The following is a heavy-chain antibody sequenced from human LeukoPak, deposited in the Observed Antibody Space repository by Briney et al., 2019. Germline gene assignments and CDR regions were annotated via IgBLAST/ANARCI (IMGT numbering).Heavy chain of an antibody. CDR1: GYTFTSYA. CDR2: INTNTGNP. J-gene: IGHJ4*02. CDR3: ARSTTYYYDSSGYSNFDY. Sequence: ASVKVSCTASGYTFTSYAMNWVRQAPGQGLEWMGWINTNTGNPTYAQGFTGRFVFSLDTSVSTAYLQISSLKAEDTAVYYCARSTTYYYDSSGYSNFDYWGQGTLVTVSS. V-gene: IGHV7-4-1*02. D-gene: IGHD3-22*01.